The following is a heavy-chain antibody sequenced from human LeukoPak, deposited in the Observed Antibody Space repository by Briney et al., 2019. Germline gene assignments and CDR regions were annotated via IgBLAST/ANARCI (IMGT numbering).Heavy chain of an antibody. CDR2: ISWNSGSI. V-gene: IGHV3-9*03. CDR1: GYTFDDYA. Sequence: GRSLRLSCAASGYTFDDYAMHWVRQAPGKGLEWVSGISWNSGSIGYADSVKGRFTISRDNAKNSLYLQKNSLRAEDMALYYCAKESIAAAGSFDYWGQGTLVTVSS. D-gene: IGHD6-13*01. CDR3: AKESIAAAGSFDY. J-gene: IGHJ4*02.